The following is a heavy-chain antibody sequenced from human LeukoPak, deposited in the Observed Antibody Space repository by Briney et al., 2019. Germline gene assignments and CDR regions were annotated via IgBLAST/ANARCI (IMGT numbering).Heavy chain of an antibody. V-gene: IGHV3-72*01. Sequence: GGSLRLSCAASGFTFSGHYMDWVRQAPGKGLEWVGRTRNEANSYTTEYAASVKGRFTISRDDSKNSLYLQMNSLKTEHTAVYYCARARGPYGMDVWGQGTTVTVSS. CDR1: GFTFSGHY. D-gene: IGHD6-25*01. J-gene: IGHJ6*02. CDR3: ARARGPYGMDV. CDR2: TRNEANSYTT.